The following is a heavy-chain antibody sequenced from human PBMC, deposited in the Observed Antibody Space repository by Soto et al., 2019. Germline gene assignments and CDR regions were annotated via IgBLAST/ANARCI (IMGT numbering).Heavy chain of an antibody. CDR1: GFTFISYG. Sequence: QVQLVESGGGVVQPGRSLRLSCAASGFTFISYGMHWVRQAPGKGLEWVAVISYDGSNKYYADSVKGRFTISRDNYKHTLYLQMNSLRAEDTAVYYCARGIFSTVSHLNGFDYWGQGTLVTVSS. J-gene: IGHJ4*02. CDR3: ARGIFSTVSHLNGFDY. V-gene: IGHV3-30*03. D-gene: IGHD4-17*01. CDR2: ISYDGSNK.